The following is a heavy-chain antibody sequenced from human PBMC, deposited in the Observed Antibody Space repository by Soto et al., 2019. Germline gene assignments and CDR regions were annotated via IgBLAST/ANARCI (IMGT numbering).Heavy chain of an antibody. CDR3: ARAAFRDGPYYDFWSGYHSMDV. V-gene: IGHV1-2*02. CDR2: INPNSGGT. Sequence: ASVKVSCKASGYTFTGYYMHWVRQAPGQGLEWMGWINPNSGGTNYAQKFQGRVTMTRDTPISTAYVELSRLRSDDTAVYYCARAAFRDGPYYDFWSGYHSMDVWGQGTTVTVSS. D-gene: IGHD3-3*01. J-gene: IGHJ6*02. CDR1: GYTFTGYY.